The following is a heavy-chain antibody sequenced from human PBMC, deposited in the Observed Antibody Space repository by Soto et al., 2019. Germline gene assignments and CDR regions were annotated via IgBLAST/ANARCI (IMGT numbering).Heavy chain of an antibody. J-gene: IGHJ4*02. Sequence: GGSLRLSCAASGFTFSSYAVSWVRQAPGKGLEWVSTISGSGGVTYYADSVKGRFTISRDNSKNTLYLQMNSLRAEDTAVYYCAKDYAAQQKIVGTSFLDYWGQGTLVTVSS. V-gene: IGHV3-23*01. CDR2: ISGSGGVT. CDR3: AKDYAAQQKIVGTSFLDY. CDR1: GFTFSSYA. D-gene: IGHD5-12*01.